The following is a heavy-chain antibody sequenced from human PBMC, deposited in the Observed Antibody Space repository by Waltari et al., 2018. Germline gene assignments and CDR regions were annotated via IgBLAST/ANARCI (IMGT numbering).Heavy chain of an antibody. CDR1: GFTFSSYG. CDR3: AKPGDWSTYYFDY. Sequence: QVQLVESGGGVVQPGRSLRLSCAASGFTFSSYGMHWVRQAPGKGLEWVAVISYDGSNKYYADSVKGRFTISRDNSKNTLYLQMNSRRAEDTAVYYCAKPGDWSTYYFDYWGQGTLVTVSS. V-gene: IGHV3-30*18. CDR2: ISYDGSNK. D-gene: IGHD3-9*01. J-gene: IGHJ4*02.